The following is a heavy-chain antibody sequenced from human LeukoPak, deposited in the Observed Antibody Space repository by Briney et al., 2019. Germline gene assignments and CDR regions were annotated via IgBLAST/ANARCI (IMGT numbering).Heavy chain of an antibody. D-gene: IGHD4-23*01. Sequence: PGGSLRLSCTASGFTFGDYAMNWVRQAPGKGLVWVSRIASDGSSTTYADSVKGRFSISRDNAKNTLYLQMNSLRVEDTAVYYCARGRPHGNDYWGQGTLVTVSS. V-gene: IGHV3-74*01. CDR1: GFTFGDYA. CDR2: IASDGSST. J-gene: IGHJ4*02. CDR3: ARGRPHGNDY.